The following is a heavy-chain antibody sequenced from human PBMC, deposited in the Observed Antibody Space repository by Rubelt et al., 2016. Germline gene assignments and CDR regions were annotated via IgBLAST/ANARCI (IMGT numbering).Heavy chain of an antibody. CDR3: ATGAAGAVRPRCNAQH. CDR1: GGSVTSGSYY. D-gene: IGHD2-8*02. Sequence: QVQLQESGPGLVKPSETLSLTCTVSGGSVTSGSYYVSRIRQPPGKGLEWIGYIYNSGGTNYNTALKSRITISLDTSKSQYALIVRSVPAVGAAACACATGAAGAVRPRCNAQHWGEGMLVAVSA. J-gene: IGHJ1*01. CDR2: IYNSGGT. V-gene: IGHV4-61*01.